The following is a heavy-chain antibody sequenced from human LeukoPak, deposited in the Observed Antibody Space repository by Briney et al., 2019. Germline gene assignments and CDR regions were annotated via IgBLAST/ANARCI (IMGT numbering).Heavy chain of an antibody. CDR1: GGSMSTYY. Sequence: SETLSLTCTVSGGSMSTYYWTWIRQPPGKGLEWIGFIYYTGSTNYNPSLKSRVTISVDTSKNQFSLKLSSVTAADTAVYYCAGMRITTPTVRTLDYWGQGTLVTASS. D-gene: IGHD1-14*01. V-gene: IGHV4-59*01. CDR2: IYYTGST. J-gene: IGHJ4*02. CDR3: AGMRITTPTVRTLDY.